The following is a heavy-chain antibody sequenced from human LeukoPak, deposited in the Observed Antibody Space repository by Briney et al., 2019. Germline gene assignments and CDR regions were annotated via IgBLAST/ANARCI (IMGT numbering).Heavy chain of an antibody. CDR1: AFTVSSNY. J-gene: IGHJ3*02. D-gene: IGHD1-26*01. V-gene: IGHV3-66*02. Sequence: GGSLRLSCVVSAFTVSSNYVSWVRQAPGKGLEWVSVIYGGGSTNYADSVKGRFTISRDNSKNTLYLQMNSLRAEDTAVYYCARDHSGSYQRAFDIWGQGTMVTVSS. CDR2: IYGGGST. CDR3: ARDHSGSYQRAFDI.